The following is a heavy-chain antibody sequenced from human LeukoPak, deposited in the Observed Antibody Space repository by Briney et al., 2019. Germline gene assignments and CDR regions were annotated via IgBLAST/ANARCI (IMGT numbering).Heavy chain of an antibody. CDR3: ARTSGWYDAFDI. Sequence: GGSLRLSCAASGFTFDDYAMHWVRQAPGKGLEWVSGISWNSGSIGYADSVKGRFTISRDNAKSSLYLQMNNLRAEDTALYYCARTSGWYDAFDIWGQGTMVTVSS. J-gene: IGHJ3*02. V-gene: IGHV3-9*01. CDR1: GFTFDDYA. D-gene: IGHD2-2*01. CDR2: ISWNSGSI.